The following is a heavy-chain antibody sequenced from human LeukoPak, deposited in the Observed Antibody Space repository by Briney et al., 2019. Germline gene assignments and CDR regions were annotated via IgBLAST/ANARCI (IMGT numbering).Heavy chain of an antibody. Sequence: ASVKVSCKASGYTFTGYYIHWVRQAPGQGLEWMGWINPNSGGTNYAQNFQGRVTMTRDTSISRAYMELSRLRSDDTAMYCCAREHSSSSGKVFDYWGQGTLVTVSS. CDR1: GYTFTGYY. CDR2: INPNSGGT. D-gene: IGHD6-6*01. CDR3: AREHSSSSGKVFDY. V-gene: IGHV1-2*02. J-gene: IGHJ4*02.